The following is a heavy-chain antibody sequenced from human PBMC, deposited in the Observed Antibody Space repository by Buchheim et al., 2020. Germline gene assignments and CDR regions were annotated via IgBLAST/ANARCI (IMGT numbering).Heavy chain of an antibody. D-gene: IGHD6-13*01. Sequence: QVQLVESGGGVVQPGRSLRLSCAASGFTFSSYGMHWVRQAPGKGLEWVAVISYDGSNKYYADSVKGRFTISRDNSKNTLYLQMNSLRAEDTAVYYCAKDRSSSWYSGNDAFDIWGQGT. CDR1: GFTFSSYG. J-gene: IGHJ3*02. CDR3: AKDRSSSWYSGNDAFDI. CDR2: ISYDGSNK. V-gene: IGHV3-30*18.